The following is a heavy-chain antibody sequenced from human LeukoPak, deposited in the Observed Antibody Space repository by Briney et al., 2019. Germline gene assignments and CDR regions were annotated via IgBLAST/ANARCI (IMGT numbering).Heavy chain of an antibody. CDR3: ARTTSFTASGYDY. CDR2: INPNTDDR. Sequence: ASVKVSCKASEYTFTNYHINWVRQATGQGLEWMGWINPNTDDRGYAQRFQGRVTITRDTSRTTAYMELRSLTSEDTAVYFCARTTSFTASGYDYWGQGTLVTVSS. D-gene: IGHD6-25*01. V-gene: IGHV1-8*03. J-gene: IGHJ4*02. CDR1: EYTFTNYH.